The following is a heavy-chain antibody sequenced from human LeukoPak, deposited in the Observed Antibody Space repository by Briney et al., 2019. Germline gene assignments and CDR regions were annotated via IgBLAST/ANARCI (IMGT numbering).Heavy chain of an antibody. D-gene: IGHD4-23*01. J-gene: IGHJ4*02. CDR1: GVSISSGGW. CDR3: ARQDYGGNSGIDY. V-gene: IGHV4-4*02. Sequence: SETLSLTCAVSGVSISSGGWWSWVRQPPGKGLEWMGEVSYFGSAGYNPSLKSRVTISVDTSKNQFSLKLSSVTAADTAVYFCARQDYGGNSGIDYWGQGTLVTVSS. CDR2: VSYFGSA.